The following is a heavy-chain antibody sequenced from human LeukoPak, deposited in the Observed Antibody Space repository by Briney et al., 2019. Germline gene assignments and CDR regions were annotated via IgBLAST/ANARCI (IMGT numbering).Heavy chain of an antibody. J-gene: IGHJ4*02. CDR2: IIPIFGTA. Sequence: SVKVSCKASGGTFSSYAISWVRQAPGQGLEWVGGIIPIFGTANYAQKFQGRVTITADESTSTAYMELSSLRSEDTAVYYCASSVGYSSGPFDYWGQGTLVTVSS. D-gene: IGHD6-19*01. CDR3: ASSVGYSSGPFDY. V-gene: IGHV1-69*13. CDR1: GGTFSSYA.